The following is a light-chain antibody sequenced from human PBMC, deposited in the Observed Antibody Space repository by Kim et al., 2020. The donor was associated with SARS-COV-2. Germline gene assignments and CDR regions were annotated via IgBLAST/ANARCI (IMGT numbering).Light chain of an antibody. CDR3: QQRSNWPLT. V-gene: IGKV3-11*01. J-gene: IGKJ4*01. Sequence: FSPGERATLSCRASQSVSSYLGWYQQKPGQAPRLLIYDASNRATGIPARFSGSGSGTDFTLTISSLEPEDFAVYYCQQRSNWPLTFGGGTKVDIK. CDR1: QSVSSY. CDR2: DAS.